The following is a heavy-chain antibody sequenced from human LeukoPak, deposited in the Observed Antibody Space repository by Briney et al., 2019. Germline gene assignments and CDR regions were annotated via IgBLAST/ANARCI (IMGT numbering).Heavy chain of an antibody. CDR1: GGSISSYY. J-gene: IGHJ4*02. D-gene: IGHD3-16*01. CDR2: YSGST. CDR3: ARGTVQMGMGERFFDF. Sequence: SETLSLTCIVSGGSISSYYWSWIPQPPGKGLEWIGFYSGSTNYNPSLKSRVSMSVDTSRNQFSLRLSSVTAADTAIYYCARGTVQMGMGERFFDFWGQGTLVTVSS. V-gene: IGHV4-59*01.